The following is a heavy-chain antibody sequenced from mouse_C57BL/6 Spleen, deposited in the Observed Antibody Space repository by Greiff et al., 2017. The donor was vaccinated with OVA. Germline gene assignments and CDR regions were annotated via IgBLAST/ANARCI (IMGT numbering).Heavy chain of an antibody. J-gene: IGHJ1*03. CDR3: TRGIYDGYYGWYFDV. Sequence: EVKVVESGEGLVKPGGSLKLSCAASGFTFSSYAMSWVRQTPEKRLEWVAYISSGGDYIYYADTVKGRFTISRDNARNTLYLQMSSLKSEDTAMYYCTRGIYDGYYGWYFDVWGTGTTVTVSS. D-gene: IGHD2-3*01. CDR2: ISSGGDYI. V-gene: IGHV5-9-1*02. CDR1: GFTFSSYA.